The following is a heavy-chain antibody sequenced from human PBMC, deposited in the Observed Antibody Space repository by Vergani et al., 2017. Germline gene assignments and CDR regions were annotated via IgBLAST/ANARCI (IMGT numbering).Heavy chain of an antibody. CDR1: GFTFSDYY. CDR3: ARAYCGGDCYSSDGLFDY. V-gene: IGHV3-11*01. Sequence: QVQLVESGGGLVKPGGSLRLSCAASGFTFSDYYMSWIRQAPGKGLEWVSYISSSGSTIYYADPVKGRFTISRDNAKNSLYLQMNSLRAEDTAVYYCARAYCGGDCYSSDGLFDYWGQGTLVTVSS. J-gene: IGHJ4*02. D-gene: IGHD2-21*01. CDR2: ISSSGSTI.